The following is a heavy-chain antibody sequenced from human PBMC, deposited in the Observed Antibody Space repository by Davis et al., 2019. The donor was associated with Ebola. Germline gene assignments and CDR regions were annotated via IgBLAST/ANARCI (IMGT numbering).Heavy chain of an antibody. Sequence: GGSLRLSCAASGFTFSNYPMYWVRQAPGKGLEWVALISYDGSNKYYADSVKGRFTISRDNSKNTLYLQMNSLRAEDTAVYYCASTGFDYWGQGTLVTVSS. CDR2: ISYDGSNK. J-gene: IGHJ4*02. D-gene: IGHD1-14*01. CDR3: ASTGFDY. V-gene: IGHV3-30-3*01. CDR1: GFTFSNYP.